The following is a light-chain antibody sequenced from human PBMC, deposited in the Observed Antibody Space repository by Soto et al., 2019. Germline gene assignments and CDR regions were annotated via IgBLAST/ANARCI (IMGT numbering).Light chain of an antibody. J-gene: IGKJ2*01. CDR1: QSILYSSNNKNQ. CDR2: WAS. CDR3: QQYYSPPYT. V-gene: IGKV4-1*01. Sequence: DIVMTQSPHSLAVSLGERATINCRSSQSILYSSNNKNQLAWYQQKPGQPPKLLFYWASTRESGVPDRFSGSESGTDFTLTISSLQAEDVAVYYCQQYYSPPYTFGQGTKLEI.